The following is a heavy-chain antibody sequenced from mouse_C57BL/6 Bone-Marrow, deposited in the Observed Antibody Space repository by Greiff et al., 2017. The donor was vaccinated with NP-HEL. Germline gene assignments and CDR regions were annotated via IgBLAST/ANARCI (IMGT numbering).Heavy chain of an antibody. CDR3: SGDYDGLGFDV. D-gene: IGHD2-4*01. CDR2: IDPNSGGT. V-gene: IGHV1-72*01. Sequence: QVQLQQPGAELVKPGASVKLSCKASGYTFTSYWMHWVKQRPGRGLEWIGRIDPNSGGTKYNAKFQSKATLTVDKPASTAYMQLSILTSEDSAVYYCSGDYDGLGFDVWGTGTTVTVSS. J-gene: IGHJ1*03. CDR1: GYTFTSYW.